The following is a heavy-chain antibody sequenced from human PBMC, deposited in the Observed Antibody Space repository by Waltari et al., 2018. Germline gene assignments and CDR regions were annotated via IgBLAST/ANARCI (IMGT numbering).Heavy chain of an antibody. D-gene: IGHD2-15*01. V-gene: IGHV4-38-2*02. CDR2: IYHSGRT. J-gene: IGHJ4*02. CDR3: ARERPYCSGGSCYDSGSVFDY. CDR1: GYSISSGYY. Sequence: QVQLQESGPGLVKPSETLSLTCTVSGYSISSGYYWGWIRQPPGKGLEWIGSIYHSGRTYYNPSLKSRVTISVDTSKNQFSLKLSSVTAADTAVYYCARERPYCSGGSCYDSGSVFDYWGQGTLVTVSS.